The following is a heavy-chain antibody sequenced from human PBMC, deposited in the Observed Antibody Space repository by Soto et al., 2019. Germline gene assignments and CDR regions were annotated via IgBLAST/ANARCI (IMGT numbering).Heavy chain of an antibody. CDR2: ISGSGGST. Sequence: GGSLRLSCAASGFTFSSYWMHWVRQAPGKGLVWVSAISGSGGSTYYADSVKGRFTISRDNSKNTLYLQMNSLRAEDTAVYYCAKDLAALYYYGMDVWGQGTTVTVSS. V-gene: IGHV3-23*01. CDR3: AKDLAALYYYGMDV. J-gene: IGHJ6*02. CDR1: GFTFSSYW. D-gene: IGHD6-6*01.